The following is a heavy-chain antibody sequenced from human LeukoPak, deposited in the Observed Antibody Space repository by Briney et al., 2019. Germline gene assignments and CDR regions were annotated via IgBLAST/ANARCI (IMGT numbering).Heavy chain of an antibody. D-gene: IGHD1-26*01. V-gene: IGHV4-39*01. Sequence: SETLSLTCTVSGGSISSSSYYWGWIRPPPGRGLEWIGSIYYSGSTYYNPSLKSRVTISVATSTTPFSLTLSSVTAADTAAYYCARRVGPNYYYYYMDVWGKGTTVTVSS. CDR3: ARRVGPNYYYYYMDV. J-gene: IGHJ6*03. CDR2: IYYSGST. CDR1: GGSISSSSYY.